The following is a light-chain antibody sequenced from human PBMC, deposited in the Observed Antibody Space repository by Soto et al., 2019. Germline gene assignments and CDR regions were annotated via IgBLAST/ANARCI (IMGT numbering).Light chain of an antibody. CDR3: QAWDSSTYVV. V-gene: IGLV3-1*01. Sequence: SYELTQPPSVSVSPGQTASITCSGAKLGDKYACWYQQKPGQSPVLVIYQDSKRPSGIPERFSGSTSGNKPTLTISGTQAMDEADYYCQAWDSSTYVVVGGGTKLTVL. CDR1: KLGDKY. CDR2: QDS. J-gene: IGLJ2*01.